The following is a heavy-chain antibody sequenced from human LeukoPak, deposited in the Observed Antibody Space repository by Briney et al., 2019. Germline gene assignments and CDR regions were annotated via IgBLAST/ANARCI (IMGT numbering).Heavy chain of an antibody. Sequence: PGGSLKLSCVASGFTFSGSAIHWVRQASGKRLESVGHIRSKTNNYATAYAASVKGRFTISRDDSKNTAYLQMSSLETEDTAIYYCTKPRGYGSGTYYDYWGQGTLVTVSS. J-gene: IGHJ4*02. CDR3: TKPRGYGSGTYYDY. CDR2: IRSKTNNYAT. V-gene: IGHV3-73*01. CDR1: GFTFSGSA. D-gene: IGHD3-10*01.